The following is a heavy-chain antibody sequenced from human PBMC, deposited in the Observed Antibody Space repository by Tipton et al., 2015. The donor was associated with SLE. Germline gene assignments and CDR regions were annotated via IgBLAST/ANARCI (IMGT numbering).Heavy chain of an antibody. Sequence: TLSLTCAVYGGSFSGYYWSWIRQPPGKGLEWIGEINHSGSTNYNPSLKSRVTISVDTSKNQFSLKLSSVTAADTAVYYCVAGIAAAATWGFDYWGQGTLVTVSS. CDR1: GGSFSGYY. CDR3: VAGIAAAATWGFDY. V-gene: IGHV4-34*01. J-gene: IGHJ4*02. D-gene: IGHD6-13*01. CDR2: INHSGST.